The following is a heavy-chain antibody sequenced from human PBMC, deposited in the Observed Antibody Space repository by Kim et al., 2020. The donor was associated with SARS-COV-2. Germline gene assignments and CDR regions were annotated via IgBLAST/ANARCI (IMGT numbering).Heavy chain of an antibody. V-gene: IGHV3-23*01. CDR3: AKDRGYYGSGSSFDP. J-gene: IGHJ5*02. CDR2: ISGSGGST. CDR1: GFTFSSYA. Sequence: GGSLRLSCAASGFTFSSYAMSWVRQAPGKGLEWVSAISGSGGSTYYADSVKGRFTISRDNSKNTLYLQMNSLRAEDTAVYYCAKDRGYYGSGSSFDPWGQGTLVTVSS. D-gene: IGHD3-10*01.